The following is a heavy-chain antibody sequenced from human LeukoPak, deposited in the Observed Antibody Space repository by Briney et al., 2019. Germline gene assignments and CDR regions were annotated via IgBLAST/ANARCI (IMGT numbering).Heavy chain of an antibody. CDR3: ARDFGGYSYGYYMDV. Sequence: SVKVSCKASGGTFSSYAISWVRQAPGQGLEWMGGIIPIFGTANYAQKFQGRVTITADKSTSTAYMELSSLRSEDTAVYYCARDFGGYSYGYYMDVWGKGTTVTVSS. D-gene: IGHD5-18*01. CDR1: GGTFSSYA. J-gene: IGHJ6*03. CDR2: IIPIFGTA. V-gene: IGHV1-69*06.